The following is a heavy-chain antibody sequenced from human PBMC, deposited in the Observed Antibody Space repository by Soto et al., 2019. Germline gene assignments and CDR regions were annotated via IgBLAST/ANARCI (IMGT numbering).Heavy chain of an antibody. D-gene: IGHD4-17*01. J-gene: IGHJ4*02. CDR1: GFTFSDYY. CDR3: ARGSDYGDSYFDY. CDR2: ISSSSSYT. Sequence: PGGSLRLSCAASGFTFSDYYMSWIRQAPGKGLEWVSYISSSSSYTNYADSVKGRFTISRDNAKNSLYLQMNSLRAEDTAVYYCARGSDYGDSYFDYWGQGTLVTVSS. V-gene: IGHV3-11*05.